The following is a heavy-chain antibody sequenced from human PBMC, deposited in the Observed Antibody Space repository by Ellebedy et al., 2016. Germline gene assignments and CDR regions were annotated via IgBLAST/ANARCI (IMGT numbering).Heavy chain of an antibody. D-gene: IGHD3-10*01. CDR1: GFTFSSYA. CDR3: ARDSPDVELRSPSLTLLRKITVSQHNGIDV. CDR2: IWFDGSNK. V-gene: IGHV3-33*01. Sequence: GESLKISXAASGFTFSSYAMHWVRQAPGKGLEWVAVIWFDGSNKYYADSVKGRFTISRDNSKSTLYLQVNSLRAEDTAVYYCARDSPDVELRSPSLTLLRKITVSQHNGIDVWGQGTTVTVSS. J-gene: IGHJ6*02.